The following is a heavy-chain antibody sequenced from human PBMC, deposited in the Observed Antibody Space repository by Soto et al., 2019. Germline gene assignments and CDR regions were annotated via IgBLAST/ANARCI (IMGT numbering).Heavy chain of an antibody. CDR2: IKQDESEI. Sequence: EVQLVESGGGLVQPGGSLRLSCAASGFTFSNFWMSWVRQTPGKGLEWVAKIKQDESEIYYAGSVRGRFTISRDNAKNSLYLQMNSLRIEDTAVYYCAAVITIWPLDFWGPGTMVSVSS. D-gene: IGHD3-3*01. CDR3: AAVITIWPLDF. CDR1: GFTFSNFW. J-gene: IGHJ3*01. V-gene: IGHV3-7*01.